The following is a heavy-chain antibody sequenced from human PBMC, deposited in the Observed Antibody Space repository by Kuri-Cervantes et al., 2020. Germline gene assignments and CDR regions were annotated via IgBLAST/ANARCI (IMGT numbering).Heavy chain of an antibody. J-gene: IGHJ4*02. CDR1: GGSISSYY. CDR3: ARVVGYCSGGSCYRTRYYFDY. CDR2: IYTSGST. Sequence: GSLRLSCTVSGGSISSYYWSWIRQPAGKGLEGMGRIYTSGSTNYNPSLKSRVTMSVDTSKNKFSLKLSSVTAADTAVYYCARVVGYCSGGSCYRTRYYFDYWGQGTLVTVSS. V-gene: IGHV4-4*07. D-gene: IGHD2-15*01.